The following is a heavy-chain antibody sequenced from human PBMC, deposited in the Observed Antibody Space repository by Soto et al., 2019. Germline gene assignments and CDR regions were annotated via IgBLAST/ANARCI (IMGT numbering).Heavy chain of an antibody. V-gene: IGHV4-30-4*01. CDR1: ADTITSVGNY. J-gene: IGHJ4*02. Sequence: QVQLQETGPGLVKPSPSLSLTCTVSADTITSVGNYWAWIRPPPGKGLAWIGYIFYNGETHYNPSLKSRLTMSMDASKKQFSLSLRSVTAADAAVYYCAGGWPFDSWGQGTLVTVSS. CDR3: AGGWPFDS. CDR2: IFYNGET.